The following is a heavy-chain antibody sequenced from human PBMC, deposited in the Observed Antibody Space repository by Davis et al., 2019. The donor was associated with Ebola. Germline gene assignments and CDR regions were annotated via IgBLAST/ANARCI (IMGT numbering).Heavy chain of an antibody. V-gene: IGHV4-34*01. Sequence: MLSETLSLTCAVYGGSFSGYYWSWIRQPPGKGLEWIGEINHSGSTNYNPSLKSRVTISVDTSKNQFSLKLSSVTAADTAVYYCARGGYSYGFDYWGQGTLVTVSS. CDR3: ARGGYSYGFDY. CDR2: INHSGST. J-gene: IGHJ4*02. CDR1: GGSFSGYY. D-gene: IGHD5-18*01.